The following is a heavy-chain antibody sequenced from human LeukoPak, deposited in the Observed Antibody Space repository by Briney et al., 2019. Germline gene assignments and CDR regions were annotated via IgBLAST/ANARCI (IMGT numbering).Heavy chain of an antibody. CDR2: ISYDGSNK. D-gene: IGHD3-3*01. CDR1: GFTFSSYA. V-gene: IGHV3-30*04. J-gene: IGHJ4*02. CDR3: ARGRRYYDFWSGYSDYFDY. Sequence: GGSLRLSCAASGFTFSSYAMHWVRRAPGKGLEWVAVISYDGSNKYYADSVKGRFTISRDNSKNTLYLQMNSLRAEDTAVYYCARGRRYYDFWSGYSDYFDYWGQGTLVTVSS.